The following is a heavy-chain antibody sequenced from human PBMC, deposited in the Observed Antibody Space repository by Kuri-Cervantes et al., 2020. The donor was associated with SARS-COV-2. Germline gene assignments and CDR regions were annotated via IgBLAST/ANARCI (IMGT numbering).Heavy chain of an antibody. J-gene: IGHJ5*02. D-gene: IGHD2-2*01. V-gene: IGHV4-39*01. CDR3: ARTLPRYCSSTSCGRNWFDP. CDR2: IYYSGST. CDR1: GGSISSSSYY. Sequence: ESLKISCTVSGGSISSSSYYWGWIRQPPGKGLEWIGSIYYSGSTYYNPSLKSRVTISVDTSKNQFSLKLSSVTAADTAVYYCARTLPRYCSSTSCGRNWFDPWGQGTLVTVSS.